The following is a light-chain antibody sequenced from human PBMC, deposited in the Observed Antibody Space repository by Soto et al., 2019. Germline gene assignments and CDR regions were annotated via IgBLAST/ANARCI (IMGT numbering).Light chain of an antibody. CDR2: GAS. Sequence: EIVLTQSPGTLSLSPGERATLSCRASQSVSSSYLAWYQQKPGQAPRLLIYGASSRATGIPDRFSGSGSGTDFTLTISRLEPDDFAVYYGQQYGSSPVAFGRGTKVDIK. CDR1: QSVSSSY. V-gene: IGKV3-20*01. J-gene: IGKJ3*01. CDR3: QQYGSSPVA.